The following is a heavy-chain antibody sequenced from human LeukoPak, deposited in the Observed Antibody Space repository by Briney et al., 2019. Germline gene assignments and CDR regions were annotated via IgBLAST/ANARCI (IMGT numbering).Heavy chain of an antibody. D-gene: IGHD6-13*01. J-gene: IGHJ4*02. CDR3: ARDLVRAAGTFDY. Sequence: GGSLRLSCAASGFTFSTYGMHWVRQAPGKGLEWVAVIWYDGSNKYYADSVKGRFTISRDNSKNTLYPQMNSLRAEDTAVYYCARDLVRAAGTFDYWGQGTLVTVSS. V-gene: IGHV3-33*01. CDR1: GFTFSTYG. CDR2: IWYDGSNK.